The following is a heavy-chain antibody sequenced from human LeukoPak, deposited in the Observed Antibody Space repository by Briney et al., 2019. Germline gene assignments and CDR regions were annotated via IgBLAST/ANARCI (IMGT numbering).Heavy chain of an antibody. V-gene: IGHV4-59*12. D-gene: IGHD5-24*01. J-gene: IGHJ4*02. Sequence: SETLSLTCTVSGDFITAYYWSWIRQPPGKGLEWIGYVYYSGSTNYNPSLKSRVTMSVDTSKNQFSLKLSSVTAADTAVYYCARHGRRDGYNYGRYYFDYWGQGTLVTVSS. CDR2: VYYSGST. CDR1: GDFITAYY. CDR3: ARHGRRDGYNYGRYYFDY.